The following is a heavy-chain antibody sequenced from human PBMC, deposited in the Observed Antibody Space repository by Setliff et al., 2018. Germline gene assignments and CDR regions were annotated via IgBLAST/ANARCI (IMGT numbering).Heavy chain of an antibody. CDR1: GGSISSYY. CDR2: IHTSGT. Sequence: PSETLSLTCSVSGGSISSYYWSWIRQPPGKGLEWIGNIHTSGTNYNPSLKSRVTISVDTSKNLISLNLRSVIDADTAVFYCARGSVEYSRGWYYFDYWAQGTLVTVSS. J-gene: IGHJ4*02. D-gene: IGHD6-19*01. V-gene: IGHV4-4*08. CDR3: ARGSVEYSRGWYYFDY.